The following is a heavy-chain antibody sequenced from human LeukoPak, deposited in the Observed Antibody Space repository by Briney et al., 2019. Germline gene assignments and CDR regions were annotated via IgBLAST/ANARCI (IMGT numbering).Heavy chain of an antibody. V-gene: IGHV3-48*04. J-gene: IGHJ3*02. D-gene: IGHD2-15*01. CDR2: ISSSGSTI. CDR3: ARETYCSGGSCYKGNAFDI. Sequence: GGSLRLSCAASGFTFSSYAMSWVRQAPGKGLEWVSYISSSGSTIYYADSVKGRFTISRDNAKNSLYLQMNSLRADDTAVYYCARETYCSGGSCYKGNAFDIWGQGTMVTVSS. CDR1: GFTFSSYA.